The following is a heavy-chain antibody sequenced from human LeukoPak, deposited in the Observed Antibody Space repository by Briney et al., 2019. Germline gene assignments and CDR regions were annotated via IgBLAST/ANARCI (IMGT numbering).Heavy chain of an antibody. CDR1: GYSFTSYW. Sequence: GESLKISCKGSGYSFTSYWIGWVRQMPGKGLEWMGIIYPGDSDTRYSPSFQGQVTISADKSISTAYLQWSSLKASDTAMYYCARRTGGSFRFDAFDIWGQGTMVTVSS. D-gene: IGHD1-26*01. J-gene: IGHJ3*02. CDR2: IYPGDSDT. V-gene: IGHV5-51*01. CDR3: ARRTGGSFRFDAFDI.